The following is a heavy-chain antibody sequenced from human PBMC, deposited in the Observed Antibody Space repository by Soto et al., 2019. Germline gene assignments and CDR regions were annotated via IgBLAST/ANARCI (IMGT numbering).Heavy chain of an antibody. V-gene: IGHV3-48*02. D-gene: IGHD6-13*01. CDR2: ISSSGGAI. CDR3: ARHHGGSTWFVGVYYFFGMDV. J-gene: IGHJ6*01. Sequence: EVQLVESGGDLVQPGGSLRLSCAASGFIFSDYTMTWVRQAPGRGLEFVSHISSSGGAIFYAESVKGRFTVSRDNAKNSLYLQMNSLGDEDTAVYFSARHHGGSTWFVGVYYFFGMDVWGQGTAVTVSS. CDR1: GFIFSDYT.